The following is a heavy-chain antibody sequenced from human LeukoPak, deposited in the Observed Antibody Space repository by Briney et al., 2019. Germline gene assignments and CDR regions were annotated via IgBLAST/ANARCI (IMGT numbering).Heavy chain of an antibody. J-gene: IGHJ4*02. D-gene: IGHD1-26*01. CDR2: IRYDGSNK. CDR3: AKDSHPPRIVGAKGGRYFDY. CDR1: GFTFSSYG. Sequence: GGSLRLSCAASGFTFSSYGMHWVRQAPGKGLEWVAFIRYDGSNKYYADSVKGRFTISRDNSKNTLYLQINSLRAEDTAVYYCAKDSHPPRIVGAKGGRYFDYWGQGTLVTVSS. V-gene: IGHV3-30*02.